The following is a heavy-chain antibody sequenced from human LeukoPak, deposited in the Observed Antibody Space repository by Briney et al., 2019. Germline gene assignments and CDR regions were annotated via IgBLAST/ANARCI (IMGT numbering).Heavy chain of an antibody. V-gene: IGHV3-21*01. CDR2: ISSSSSYI. J-gene: IGHJ4*02. CDR1: GFTFSSYS. Sequence: GGSLRLSCAASGFTFSSYSMNWVRQAPGKGLEWVSSISSSSSYIYYADSVKGRFTISRDNAKNSLYLQVNSLRAEDTAVYYCARMIFYSSSPLDYWGQGTLVTVSS. D-gene: IGHD6-6*01. CDR3: ARMIFYSSSPLDY.